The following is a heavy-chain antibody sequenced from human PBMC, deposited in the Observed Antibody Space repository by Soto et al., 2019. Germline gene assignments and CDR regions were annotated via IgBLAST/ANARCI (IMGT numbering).Heavy chain of an antibody. Sequence: GGSLRLSCAASGFTFSSYEMNWVRQAPGKGLEWVSYISSSGSTIFYADSVKGRFTISRDNAKNSLYLQMNSLRAEDTAVYYCARDDGLGLAPYYGMDVWGQGTTVTVSS. CDR1: GFTFSSYE. CDR3: ARDDGLGLAPYYGMDV. J-gene: IGHJ6*02. D-gene: IGHD3-10*01. V-gene: IGHV3-48*03. CDR2: ISSSGSTI.